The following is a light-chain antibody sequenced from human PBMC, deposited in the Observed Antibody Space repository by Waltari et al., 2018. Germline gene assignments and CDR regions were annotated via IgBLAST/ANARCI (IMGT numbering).Light chain of an antibody. CDR3: QQYYSIPYT. CDR1: QNILYSSNSKNY. CDR2: WAS. Sequence: DIVMTQSPDSLAVSLGERATINCKSSQNILYSSNSKNYLAWYQHKPGQPPKQLIYWASTRESGVPDRFSGSGSETDFTLTISSLQAEDVAVYYCQQYYSIPYTFGQGTKLEIK. J-gene: IGKJ2*01. V-gene: IGKV4-1*01.